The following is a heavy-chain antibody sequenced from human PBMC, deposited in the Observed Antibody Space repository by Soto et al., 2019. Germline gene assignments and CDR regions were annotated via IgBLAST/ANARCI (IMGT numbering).Heavy chain of an antibody. V-gene: IGHV3-23*01. CDR1: GFTFSSYA. CDR3: AKLSDGMAGIVVDLIAGPHDY. CDR2: ISGSGGST. Sequence: GGSLRLSCAASGFTFSSYAMSWVRQAPGKGLEWVSAISGSGGSTYYADSVKGRFTISRDNSKNTLYLQMNSLRAEDTAVYYCAKLSDGMAGIVVDLIAGPHDYWGQGTLVTVSS. D-gene: IGHD3-22*01. J-gene: IGHJ4*02.